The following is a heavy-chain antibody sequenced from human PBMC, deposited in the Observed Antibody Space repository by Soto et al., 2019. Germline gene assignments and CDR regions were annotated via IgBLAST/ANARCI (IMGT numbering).Heavy chain of an antibody. J-gene: IGHJ3*02. D-gene: IGHD6-19*01. CDR3: AKLGSGNDAFDI. CDR1: GFTFDDYA. V-gene: IGHV3-9*01. CDR2: ISWNSGSI. Sequence: SLRLSCAASGFTFDDYAMHWVRQAPGKGLEWVSGISWNSGSIGYADSVKGRFTISRDNAKNSLYLQMNSLRAEDTALYYCAKLGSGNDAFDIWGQGTMVTVSS.